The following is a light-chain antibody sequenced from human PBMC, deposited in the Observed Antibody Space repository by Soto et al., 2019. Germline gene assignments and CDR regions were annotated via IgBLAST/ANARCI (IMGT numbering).Light chain of an antibody. J-gene: IGKJ2*01. CDR2: RAS. V-gene: IGKV1-39*01. CDR1: QAINNN. CDR3: QQSCSTPYT. Sequence: DIQLTQSPSSLSASVTDRVTITCRASQAINNNLNWYQQKLGKAPELLIYRASTLQSGVPSRFSGSGSGTDFTLTISSLEHEDFGTYYCQQSCSTPYTFGQGTKVEIK.